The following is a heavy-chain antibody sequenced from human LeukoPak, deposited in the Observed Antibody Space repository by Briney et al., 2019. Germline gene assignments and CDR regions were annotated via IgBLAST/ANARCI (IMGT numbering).Heavy chain of an antibody. V-gene: IGHV3-30-3*01. CDR1: GFTFSSYA. J-gene: IGHJ3*02. CDR3: ARESYYDSSGYYEFHDAFDI. CDR2: ISYDGSNK. Sequence: PGGSLRLSCAASGFTFSSYAMPWVRQAPGKGLEWVAVISYDGSNKYYADSVKGRFTISRDNSKNTLYLQMNSLRAEDTAVYYCARESYYDSSGYYEFHDAFDIWGQGTMVTVSS. D-gene: IGHD3-22*01.